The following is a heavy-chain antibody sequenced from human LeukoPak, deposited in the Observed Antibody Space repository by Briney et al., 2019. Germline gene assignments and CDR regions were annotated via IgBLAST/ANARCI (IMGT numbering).Heavy chain of an antibody. CDR1: RYTFTGYY. D-gene: IGHD5-18*01. J-gene: IGHJ4*02. Sequence: ASVKVSCKASRYTFTGYYMHWVRQAPGQGLEGMGWINPNSGVTDYAQNFQGRVTMTRDTSISTAYVDLSRLTSDDTAVYYCARGTGEGYTYGRYYFDYWGQGTLVTVSS. CDR2: INPNSGVT. CDR3: ARGTGEGYTYGRYYFDY. V-gene: IGHV1-2*02.